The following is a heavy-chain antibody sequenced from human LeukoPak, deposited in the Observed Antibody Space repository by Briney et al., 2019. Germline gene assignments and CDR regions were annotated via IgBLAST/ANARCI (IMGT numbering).Heavy chain of an antibody. V-gene: IGHV4-4*07. CDR2: IYASGTI. CDR3: ARTRGWELRVDSAFDI. CDR1: GGSVSTYY. J-gene: IGHJ3*02. Sequence: ETLSLTCTVSGGSVSTYYWSWIRQPAGKGLEWIGRIYASGTINYNPSLKSRVSMSVDTSKNQFSLILTSVTAADTAVYYCARTRGWELRVDSAFDIWGQGTMVTVSS. D-gene: IGHD1-26*01.